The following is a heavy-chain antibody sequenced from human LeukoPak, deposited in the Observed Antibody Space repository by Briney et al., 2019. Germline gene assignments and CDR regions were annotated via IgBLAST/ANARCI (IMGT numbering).Heavy chain of an antibody. Sequence: GGSLRLSCAASGFTFSSHSMNWVRQAPGKGLEWVSAISGSGGSTYYADSVKGRFTISRDNSKNTLYLQMNSLRAEDTAVYYCAKDLGDYAFYYYYGMDVWGQGTTVTVSS. V-gene: IGHV3-23*01. CDR3: AKDLGDYAFYYYYGMDV. CDR1: GFTFSSHS. D-gene: IGHD4-17*01. CDR2: ISGSGGST. J-gene: IGHJ6*02.